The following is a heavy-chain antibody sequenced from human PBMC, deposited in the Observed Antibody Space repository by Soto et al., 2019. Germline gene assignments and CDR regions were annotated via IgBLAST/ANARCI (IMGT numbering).Heavy chain of an antibody. D-gene: IGHD6-13*01. Sequence: QVQLVESGGGVVQPGRSLRLSCAASGFTFSSYGMHWVRQAPGKGLEWVAVIWYDGSNKYYADSGKGRFTISRDNSKNTLYLEMNSLRAEDTAVYHCARDEGIAADYQDYWGQGTLVTVSS. V-gene: IGHV3-33*01. CDR3: ARDEGIAADYQDY. CDR1: GFTFSSYG. CDR2: IWYDGSNK. J-gene: IGHJ4*02.